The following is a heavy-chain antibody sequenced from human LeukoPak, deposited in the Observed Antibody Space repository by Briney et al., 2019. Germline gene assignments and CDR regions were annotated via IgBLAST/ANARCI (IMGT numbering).Heavy chain of an antibody. D-gene: IGHD3-3*01. J-gene: IGHJ4*02. CDR2: IYYRGSI. CDR1: GGSISSYY. CDR3: ARGGYDFWSGYGKFDY. Sequence: SETLSLTCTVSGGSISSYYWSWIRQPPGKGVEWIGYIYYRGSINYNPSLKSRVTISVDTSKNQFSLKLSSVTAADTAVYYCARGGYDFWSGYGKFDYWGQGTLVTVSS. V-gene: IGHV4-59*01.